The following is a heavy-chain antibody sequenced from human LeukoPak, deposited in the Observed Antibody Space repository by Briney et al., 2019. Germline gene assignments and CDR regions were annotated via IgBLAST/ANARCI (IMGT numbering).Heavy chain of an antibody. V-gene: IGHV4-39*07. J-gene: IGHJ3*02. Sequence: SETLSLTCTVSGGSISSSSYYWGCIRQPPGKGLEWIGDVGHSGSADYNPSLKSRVTVSADPSKTQFSLKLTSVTAADTAVYYCATRGDYSDTSGNSYDALDIWGQGTMVTVSS. CDR1: GGSISSSSYY. CDR3: ATRGDYSDTSGNSYDALDI. CDR2: VGHSGSA. D-gene: IGHD3-22*01.